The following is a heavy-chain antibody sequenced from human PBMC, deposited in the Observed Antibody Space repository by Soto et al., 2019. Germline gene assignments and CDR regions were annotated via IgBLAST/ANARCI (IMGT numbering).Heavy chain of an antibody. J-gene: IGHJ4*02. CDR1: GGSISSGDYY. Sequence: SSETLSLTCTVSGGSISSGDYYWSWIRQPPGKDLEWIGYIYYSGSTYYNPSLKSRVTISVDTSKNQFSLKLSSVTAADTAVYYCARGARLLWFGELLLSGWDYWGQGTLVTVSS. D-gene: IGHD3-10*01. V-gene: IGHV4-30-4*01. CDR3: ARGARLLWFGELLLSGWDY. CDR2: IYYSGST.